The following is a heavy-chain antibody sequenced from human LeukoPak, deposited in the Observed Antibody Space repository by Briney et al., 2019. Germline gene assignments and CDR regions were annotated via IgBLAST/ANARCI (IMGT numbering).Heavy chain of an antibody. J-gene: IGHJ4*02. Sequence: PSEALSLTCAVSGGAFSNYFWTWIRQPPGKGLEWIAEINDSGSTNSNSSLRSRVAISLDTSKNQFSLRLTSVTAADTAVYYCARGQYCSTTTCYSARRYFDFWGQGTLVTVSS. CDR3: ARGQYCSTTTCYSARRYFDF. CDR1: GGAFSNYF. CDR2: INDSGST. V-gene: IGHV4-34*01. D-gene: IGHD2-2*01.